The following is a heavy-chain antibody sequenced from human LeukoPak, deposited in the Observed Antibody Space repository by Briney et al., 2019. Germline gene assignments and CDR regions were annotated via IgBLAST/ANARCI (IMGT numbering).Heavy chain of an antibody. CDR1: GYTFTGYY. D-gene: IGHD1-14*01. V-gene: IGHV1-46*01. CDR2: INPSGGST. CDR3: ARDLLTTHYFDY. Sequence: ASMKVSCKASGYTFTGYYMHWVRQAPGQGLEWMGIINPSGGSTSYAQKFQGRVTMTRDTSTSTVYMELSSLRSEDTAVYYCARDLLTTHYFDYWGQGTLVTVSS. J-gene: IGHJ4*02.